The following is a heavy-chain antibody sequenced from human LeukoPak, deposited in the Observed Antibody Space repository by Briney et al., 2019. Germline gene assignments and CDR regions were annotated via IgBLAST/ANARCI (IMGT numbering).Heavy chain of an antibody. J-gene: IGHJ4*02. Sequence: SQTLSLTCTVSGGSISSGGYYWSWIRQHPGKGLEWIRYIYYSGSTYYNPSLKSRVTISVDTSKDQFSLKLSSVTAADTAVYYCARAYPNSYCSGGSCYNPNFDYWGQGTLVTVSS. CDR1: GGSISSGGYY. V-gene: IGHV4-31*03. CDR2: IYYSGST. D-gene: IGHD2-15*01. CDR3: ARAYPNSYCSGGSCYNPNFDY.